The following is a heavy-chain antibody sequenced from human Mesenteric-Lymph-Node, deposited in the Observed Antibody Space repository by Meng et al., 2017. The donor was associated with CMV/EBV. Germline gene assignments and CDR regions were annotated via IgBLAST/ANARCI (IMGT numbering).Heavy chain of an antibody. CDR3: ARVPPLGFCSTTSCFSNWFDP. V-gene: IGHV4-34*01. CDR1: GHY. D-gene: IGHD2-2*01. CDR2: INRLGCA. Sequence: GHYCGSILLLPVMWLGWLAAINRLGCATFIPSLGSPVTISVDTSKNQFSLKLCSVTAADTAVYYCARVPPLGFCSTTSCFSNWFDPWGQGTLVTVSS. J-gene: IGHJ5*02.